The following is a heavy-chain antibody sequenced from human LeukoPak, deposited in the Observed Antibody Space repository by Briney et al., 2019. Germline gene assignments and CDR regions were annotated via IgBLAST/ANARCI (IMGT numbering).Heavy chain of an antibody. V-gene: IGHV3-30*03. D-gene: IGHD2-2*01. Sequence: PGGSLRLSCAASGFTFSSYAIHWVRQAPGKGLEWVAVISHDGRNKYYADSVKGRFTISRDNSKNTLYLQMNSLRAEDTAVYYCARAGYCSSTSCRRKTPFDYWGQGTLVTVSS. CDR2: ISHDGRNK. CDR1: GFTFSSYA. CDR3: ARAGYCSSTSCRRKTPFDY. J-gene: IGHJ4*02.